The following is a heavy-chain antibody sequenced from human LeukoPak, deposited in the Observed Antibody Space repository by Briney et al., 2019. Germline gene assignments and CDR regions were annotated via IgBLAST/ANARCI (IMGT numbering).Heavy chain of an antibody. CDR1: GFTFSSYW. J-gene: IGHJ5*02. D-gene: IGHD3-3*01. Sequence: TGGSLRLSCAASGFTFSSYWMHWVRQAPGKGLVWVSRISSDGSSTSYADSVKGRFTISRDNAKNTLYLQMNSLRAEDTAVYYCARDFWSGADPWGQGTLVTVSS. CDR2: ISSDGSST. V-gene: IGHV3-74*01. CDR3: ARDFWSGADP.